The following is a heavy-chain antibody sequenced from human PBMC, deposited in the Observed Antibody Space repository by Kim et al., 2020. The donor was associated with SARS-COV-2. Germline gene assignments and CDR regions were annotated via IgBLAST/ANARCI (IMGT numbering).Heavy chain of an antibody. CDR2: INAGNGNT. CDR1: GYTFTSYA. CDR3: ARVLPGSGNYFDY. Sequence: ASVKVSCKASGYTFTSYAMHWVRQAPGQRLEWMGWINAGNGNTKYSQKFQGRVTITRDTSASTAYMELSSLRSEDTAVYYCARVLPGSGNYFDYWGQGTLVTVSS. V-gene: IGHV1-3*01. J-gene: IGHJ4*02. D-gene: IGHD2-15*01.